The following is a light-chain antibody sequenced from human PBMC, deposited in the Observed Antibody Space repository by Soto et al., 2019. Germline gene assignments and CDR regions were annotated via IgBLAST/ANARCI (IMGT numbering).Light chain of an antibody. CDR1: QSVSNY. V-gene: IGKV3-11*01. Sequence: EFFLTQSPSTLSLYPVEIATLSCRASQSVSNYLAWYQQKPGQAPRLLIYDASNRATGIPARFSGSGSGTEFTLTISSLQSEDFAVYYCQQYKNWPPITFGQGTRLEI. CDR2: DAS. CDR3: QQYKNWPPIT. J-gene: IGKJ5*01.